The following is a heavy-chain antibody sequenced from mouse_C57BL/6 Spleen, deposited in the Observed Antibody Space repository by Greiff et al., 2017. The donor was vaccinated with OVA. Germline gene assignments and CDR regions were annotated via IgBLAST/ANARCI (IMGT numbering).Heavy chain of an antibody. CDR3: ARRGYYYGSSYEDYAMDY. V-gene: IGHV5-6*01. D-gene: IGHD1-1*01. J-gene: IGHJ4*01. CDR1: GFTFSSYG. CDR2: ISSGGSYT. Sequence: EVHLVESGGDLVKPGGSLKLSCAASGFTFSSYGMSWVRQTPDKRLEWVATISSGGSYTYYPDSVKGRFTISRDNAKNTLYLQMSSLKSEDTAMYYCARRGYYYGSSYEDYAMDYWGQGTSVTVSS.